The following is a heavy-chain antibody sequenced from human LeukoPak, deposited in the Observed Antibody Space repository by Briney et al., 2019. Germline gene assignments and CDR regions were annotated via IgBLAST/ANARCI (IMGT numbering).Heavy chain of an antibody. J-gene: IGHJ4*02. CDR2: ISNSGST. CDR1: GASITGYY. V-gene: IGHV4-59*08. CDR3: ARHHYDSGTTGLDY. D-gene: IGHD3-10*01. Sequence: PSETLSLTCTVSGASITGYYWSWIRQPPGKGLEWIAYISNSGSTNDNPSLKSRVTMSVDTSKNHFSLRLRSATAADTAVYYCARHHYDSGTTGLDYWGLGTLVTVSS.